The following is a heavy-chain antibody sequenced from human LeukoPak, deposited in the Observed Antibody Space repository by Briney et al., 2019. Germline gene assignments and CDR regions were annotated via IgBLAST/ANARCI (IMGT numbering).Heavy chain of an antibody. CDR3: TRLRETPSVVQAFDI. V-gene: IGHV3-73*01. Sequence: GGSLKLSCAASGFALSGSGVHWVRQASGKGLEWVVRIRSRDINYATEYVESVKGRFSISRDDSKNTAYLEMNSLKTEDTAVYYCTRLRETPSVVQAFDIWGQGTVVTVSS. D-gene: IGHD3-10*02. J-gene: IGHJ3*02. CDR2: IRSRDINYAT. CDR1: GFALSGSG.